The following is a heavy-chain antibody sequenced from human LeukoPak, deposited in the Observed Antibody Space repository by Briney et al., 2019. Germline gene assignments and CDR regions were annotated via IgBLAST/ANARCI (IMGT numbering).Heavy chain of an antibody. CDR2: INPNSGGT. Sequence: GASVKVSCKASGYTFTGYYMHWVRQAPGQGLEWMGWINPNSGGTNYAQKCQGWVTMTRDTSISTAYMELSRLRSDDTAVYYCAREGDYYYGMDVWGQGTTVTVSS. CDR1: GYTFTGYY. CDR3: AREGDYYYGMDV. J-gene: IGHJ6*02. V-gene: IGHV1-2*04.